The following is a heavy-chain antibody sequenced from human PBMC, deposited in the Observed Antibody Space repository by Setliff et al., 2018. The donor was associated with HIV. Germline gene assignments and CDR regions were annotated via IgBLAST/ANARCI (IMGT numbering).Heavy chain of an antibody. D-gene: IGHD3-10*01. V-gene: IGHV4-61*01. J-gene: IGHJ5*02. Sequence: PSETLSLTCSVSGGSIRSGSYSWSWIRQPPGKGLEWIGYIYTSGSTNYNPSLQSRVTISVDTSKNQFSLKLSSVTAADTAVYYCARHSESMVRGVIDSWFDPWGQGTLVTVSS. CDR2: IYTSGST. CDR1: GGSIRSGSYS. CDR3: ARHSESMVRGVIDSWFDP.